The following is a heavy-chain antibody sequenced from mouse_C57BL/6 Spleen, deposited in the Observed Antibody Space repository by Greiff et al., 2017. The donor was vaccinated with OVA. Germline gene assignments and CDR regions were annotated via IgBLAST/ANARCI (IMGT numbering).Heavy chain of an antibody. J-gene: IGHJ2*01. Sequence: EVQLQQSGPELVKPGASVKISCKASGYTFTDYYMNWVKQSHGKSLEWIGDINPNNGGTSYNQKFKGKATLTVDKSSSTAYMELRSLTSEDSAVYYCARGVGPGYFDYWGQGTTLTVSS. V-gene: IGHV1-26*01. D-gene: IGHD4-1*01. CDR1: GYTFTDYY. CDR3: ARGVGPGYFDY. CDR2: INPNNGGT.